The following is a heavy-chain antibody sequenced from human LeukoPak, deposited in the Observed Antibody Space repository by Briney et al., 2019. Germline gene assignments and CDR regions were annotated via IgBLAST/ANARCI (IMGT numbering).Heavy chain of an antibody. CDR3: ARQAYYYDSSGYYYYFDY. D-gene: IGHD3-22*01. CDR2: IYYDRST. Sequence: PSETLSLTCTVSGASISGYYWSWIRQPPGKGLEWIGSIYYDRSTDYNPSLKSRVTISLDTPKNQFSLRLSSVTAADTAVYYCARQAYYYDSSGYYYYFDYWGQGTLVTVSS. CDR1: GASISGYY. V-gene: IGHV4-59*08. J-gene: IGHJ4*02.